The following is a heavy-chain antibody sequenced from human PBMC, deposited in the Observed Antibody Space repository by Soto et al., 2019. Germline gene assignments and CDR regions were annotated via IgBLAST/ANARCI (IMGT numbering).Heavy chain of an antibody. D-gene: IGHD3-16*01. V-gene: IGHV4-31*03. J-gene: IGHJ3*01. CDR2: IRYSEST. CDR1: GDSISSGGYY. CDR3: TRGAWGYAFDV. Sequence: QVQLQQSGPGLVKPSQTLSLTCTVSGDSISSGGYYWTWVRQRPGKGLEWIRYIRYSESTYYNPSHKSRLIVSIDTSKSQFSLRLSSVTAADTAVYFCTRGAWGYAFDVWGQGTMVTVSS.